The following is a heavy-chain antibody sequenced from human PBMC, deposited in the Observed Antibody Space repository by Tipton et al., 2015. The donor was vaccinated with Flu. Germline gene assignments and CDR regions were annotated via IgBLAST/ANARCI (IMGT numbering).Heavy chain of an antibody. Sequence: TLSLTCTVSGGSINRSHYYWGWIRQPPGKGLEWIGSIYHSGSTFYHPSLKSRVTISVDTSKNQFSLKLSSVTAADTAVYYCARDGGVGSGWSYSGGNYYYGIDVWGQGTTVIVSS. CDR1: GGSINRSHYY. J-gene: IGHJ6*02. CDR2: IYHSGST. CDR3: ARDGGVGSGWSYSGGNYYYGIDV. V-gene: IGHV4-39*07. D-gene: IGHD6-19*01.